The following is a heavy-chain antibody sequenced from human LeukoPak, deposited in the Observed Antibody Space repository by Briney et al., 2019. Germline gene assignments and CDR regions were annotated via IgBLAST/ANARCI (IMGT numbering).Heavy chain of an antibody. V-gene: IGHV1-2*02. D-gene: IGHD3-10*01. CDR3: ARDRGMISDYYASGRSLHYCVDV. Sequence: GASVKVSCKASGYTFTDYYMYWVRQAPGQGLEWMGWINHNSGGTSYAQRFQGRVTMTRDTSISTAYMNLSRLTSDDTAVYYCARDRGMISDYYASGRSLHYCVDVWGKGTTVTVSS. CDR2: INHNSGGT. J-gene: IGHJ6*03. CDR1: GYTFTDYY.